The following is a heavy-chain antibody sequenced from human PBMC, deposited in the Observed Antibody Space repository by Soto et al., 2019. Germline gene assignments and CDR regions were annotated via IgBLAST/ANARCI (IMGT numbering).Heavy chain of an antibody. V-gene: IGHV1-2*02. Sequence: ASVKVSCKASGYTFTGYYMHWVRQAPGQGLEWMGWINPNSGGTNYAQKFKGRVTMTRDTSISTAYMELSRLRSDDTAVYYCARASSYYFWSGYPSYYYGMDVWGQGTTVTVSS. D-gene: IGHD3-3*01. CDR1: GYTFTGYY. CDR3: ARASSYYFWSGYPSYYYGMDV. CDR2: INPNSGGT. J-gene: IGHJ6*02.